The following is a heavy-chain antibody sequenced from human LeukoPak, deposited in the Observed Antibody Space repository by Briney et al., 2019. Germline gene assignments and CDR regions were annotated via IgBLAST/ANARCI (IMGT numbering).Heavy chain of an antibody. D-gene: IGHD2-2*01. CDR2: INAGNGNI. CDR1: GYTFTSYA. CDR3: ARRGYCSSTSCPGYFDY. Sequence: ASVKVSCTASGYTFTSYAMHWVRQAPGQRLEWMGWINAGNGNIKYSQKFQGRVTITRGTSASTAYMELSSLRSEDTAVYYCARRGYCSSTSCPGYFDYWGQGTLVTVSS. J-gene: IGHJ4*02. V-gene: IGHV1-3*01.